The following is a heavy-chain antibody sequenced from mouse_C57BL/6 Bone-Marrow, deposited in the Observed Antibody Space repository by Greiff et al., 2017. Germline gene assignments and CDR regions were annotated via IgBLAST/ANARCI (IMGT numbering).Heavy chain of an antibody. CDR1: GFTFSSYT. V-gene: IGHV5-9*01. Sequence: EVQLVESGGGLVKPGGSLKLSCAASGFTFSSYTMSWVRQTPEKRLEWVATISGGGGNTYYPDSVKGRFTISRDNAKNTLYLQMSSLRSEDTALYYCARLYYDYDDGDFSYAMDYWGQGTSVTVSS. J-gene: IGHJ4*01. D-gene: IGHD2-4*01. CDR3: ARLYYDYDDGDFSYAMDY. CDR2: ISGGGGNT.